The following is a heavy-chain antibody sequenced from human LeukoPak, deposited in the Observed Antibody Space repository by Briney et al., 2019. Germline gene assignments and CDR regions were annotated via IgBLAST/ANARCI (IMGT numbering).Heavy chain of an antibody. Sequence: KPSETLSLTCAVYGGSFSGYYWSWIRQPPGKGLEWIGEINHSGSTNYNPSLKSRVTISVDTSKNQFSLKLSSVTAADTAVYYCARGGDYGGNREVDYWGQGTLVTVSS. J-gene: IGHJ4*02. D-gene: IGHD4-23*01. CDR2: INHSGST. CDR1: GGSFSGYY. CDR3: ARGGDYGGNREVDY. V-gene: IGHV4-34*01.